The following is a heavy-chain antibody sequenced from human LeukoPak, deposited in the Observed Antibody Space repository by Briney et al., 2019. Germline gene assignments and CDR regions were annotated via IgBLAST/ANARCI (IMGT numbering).Heavy chain of an antibody. CDR1: GFTFVRNA. CDR3: AKLLRGVVVPYFDY. CDR2: ISGSGDRT. J-gene: IGHJ4*02. D-gene: IGHD3-10*01. V-gene: IGHV3-23*01. Sequence: GGSLRLSCAASGFTFVRNAMSWVRQAPGKGLEWVSAISGSGDRTHYADSVKGRFTVSRDTSKSTLFLQMNSLRAEDTAVYYCAKLLRGVVVPYFDYWGQGTLVTVSS.